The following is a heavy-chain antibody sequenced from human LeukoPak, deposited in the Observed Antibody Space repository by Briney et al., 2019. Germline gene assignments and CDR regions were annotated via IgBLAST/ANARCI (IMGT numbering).Heavy chain of an antibody. D-gene: IGHD6-19*01. CDR2: INPSGGST. J-gene: IGHJ4*02. V-gene: IGHV1-46*01. Sequence: ASMKVSCKASGYTFTSYYMHWVRQAPGQGLEWMGIINPSGGSTSYAQKFQGRVTMTRDTSTSTVYMELSSLRSEDTAVYYCARAGSGWYSFDYWGQGTLVTVSS. CDR3: ARAGSGWYSFDY. CDR1: GYTFTSYY.